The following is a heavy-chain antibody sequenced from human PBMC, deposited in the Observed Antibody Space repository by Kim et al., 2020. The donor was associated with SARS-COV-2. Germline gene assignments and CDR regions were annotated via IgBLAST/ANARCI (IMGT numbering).Heavy chain of an antibody. D-gene: IGHD3-10*01. CDR1: GGSVSSGSYY. CDR2: IYYSGST. V-gene: IGHV4-61*01. J-gene: IGHJ4*02. Sequence: SETLSLTCTVSGGSVSSGSYYWSWIRQPPGKGLEWIGYIYYSGSTNYNPSLKSRVTISVDTSKNQFSLKLSSVTAADTAVYYCARGRITMVRGVDYWGQGTLVTVSS. CDR3: ARGRITMVRGVDY.